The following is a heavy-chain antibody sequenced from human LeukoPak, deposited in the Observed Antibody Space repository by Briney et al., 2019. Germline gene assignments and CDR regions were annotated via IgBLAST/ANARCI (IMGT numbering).Heavy chain of an antibody. Sequence: PGGSLRLSCAASGFTFSSYEMNWVRQAPGKGLEWVSYISSSGSTIYYADSVKGRSTISRDKAKNSLYLQMNSLRVEDTAVYYCAELGITMIGGVWGKGTTVTISS. D-gene: IGHD3-10*02. J-gene: IGHJ6*04. CDR1: GFTFSSYE. CDR2: ISSSGSTI. V-gene: IGHV3-48*03. CDR3: AELGITMIGGV.